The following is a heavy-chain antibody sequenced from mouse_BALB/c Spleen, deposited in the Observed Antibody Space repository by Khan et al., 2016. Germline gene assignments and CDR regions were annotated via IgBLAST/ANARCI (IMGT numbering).Heavy chain of an antibody. Sequence: QVQLKESGTELPRPGASVKLSCKASGYTFTDYYLHWVKQRTGQGLEWIGEIFPGSGITYYNEKFKGKASLTADTSSSTAYMQLSSLTSEDSAVYCCARSYYGYFAMDYWGHGDSVTVSA. D-gene: IGHD1-2*01. CDR1: GYTFTDYY. J-gene: IGHJ4*01. CDR3: ARSYYGYFAMDY. CDR2: IFPGSGIT. V-gene: IGHV1-77*01.